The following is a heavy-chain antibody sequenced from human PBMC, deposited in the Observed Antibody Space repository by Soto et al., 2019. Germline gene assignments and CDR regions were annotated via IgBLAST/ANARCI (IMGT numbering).Heavy chain of an antibody. J-gene: IGHJ5*02. CDR2: IYTAGGT. V-gene: IGHV3-53*01. CDR3: ARALPVAKGGFDP. CDR1: GFTVSNTY. Sequence: GGSLRLSCAASGFTVSNTYMTWVRQPPGKGLECVSVIYTAGGTNYADSVKGRFIISRDNSKNALYLQMNSLRAEDTAVYYCARALPVAKGGFDPWGQGTLVTVSS. D-gene: IGHD2-2*01.